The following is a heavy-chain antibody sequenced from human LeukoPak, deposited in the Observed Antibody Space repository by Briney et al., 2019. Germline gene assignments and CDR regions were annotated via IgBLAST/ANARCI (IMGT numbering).Heavy chain of an antibody. CDR3: ARVHSGGIHATGDWFDP. Sequence: SETLSLTCTVSGGSISSYYWSWIRQPPGKGLEWIGYIYYSGSTNYNPSLKSRVTISVDTSKNQFSLKLSSVTAADTAVYYCARVHSGGIHATGDWFDPWGQGTLVTVSS. CDR1: GGSISSYY. J-gene: IGHJ5*02. D-gene: IGHD2-15*01. V-gene: IGHV4-59*01. CDR2: IYYSGST.